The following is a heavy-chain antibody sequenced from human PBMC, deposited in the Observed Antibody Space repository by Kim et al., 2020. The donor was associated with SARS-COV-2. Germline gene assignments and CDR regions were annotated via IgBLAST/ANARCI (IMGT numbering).Heavy chain of an antibody. CDR3: ARGPGFRESIATRG. Sequence: SETLSLTCAVFGGSFSGYYWSWIRQPPGKGLEWIGEINHSGSTNYNPSLKSRVTISVDTSKNQFSLKLSSVTAADTAVYYCARGPGFRESIATRGWGQGTLVTASS. V-gene: IGHV4-34*01. CDR1: GGSFSGYY. J-gene: IGHJ4*02. D-gene: IGHD6-6*01. CDR2: INHSGST.